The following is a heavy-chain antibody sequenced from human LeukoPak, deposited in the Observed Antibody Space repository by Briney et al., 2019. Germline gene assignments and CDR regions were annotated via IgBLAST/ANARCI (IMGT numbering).Heavy chain of an antibody. J-gene: IGHJ4*02. Sequence: SETLSLTCAVYGGSFSGYYWSWIRQPPGKGLEWIGEINHSGSTNYNPSLKSRVTISVDTSKNQFSLKLGSVTAADTAVYYCARRGMRYFDWLLFPTTFDYWGQGTLVTVSS. V-gene: IGHV4-34*01. CDR1: GGSFSGYY. D-gene: IGHD3-9*01. CDR3: ARRGMRYFDWLLFPTTFDY. CDR2: INHSGST.